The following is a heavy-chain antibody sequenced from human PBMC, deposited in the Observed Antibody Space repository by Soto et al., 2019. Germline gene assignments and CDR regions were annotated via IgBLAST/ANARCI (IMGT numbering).Heavy chain of an antibody. J-gene: IGHJ6*04. CDR2: IIPIFGTA. CDR1: GGTFSSYA. V-gene: IGHV1-69*12. Sequence: QVQLVQSGAEVKKPGSSVKVSCKASGGTFSSYAISWVRQAPGQGIEWMGGIIPIFGTANYAEKFQGRVTITADEHTSTAYMELRSLRSEYAAVYYCARHVPAVGYYKGMGVWGEWTTVTVSS. CDR3: ARHVPAVGYYKGMGV. D-gene: IGHD2-2*01.